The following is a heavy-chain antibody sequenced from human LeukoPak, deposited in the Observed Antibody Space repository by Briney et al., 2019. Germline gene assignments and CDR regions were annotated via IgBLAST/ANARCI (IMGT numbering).Heavy chain of an antibody. CDR3: VKDCGLGGSRDY. CDR1: GFSFESYV. J-gene: IGHJ4*02. V-gene: IGHV3-30*02. CDR2: IPFSGRDE. Sequence: GGSLSLSCATFGFSFESYVLHWVRQAPGKGLEWVTFIPFSGRDENYADSVRGRFTISRDNSKNVVYLQMNSLRPDDTGIYYCVKDCGLGGSRDYWGQGTLVTVSS. D-gene: IGHD1-26*01.